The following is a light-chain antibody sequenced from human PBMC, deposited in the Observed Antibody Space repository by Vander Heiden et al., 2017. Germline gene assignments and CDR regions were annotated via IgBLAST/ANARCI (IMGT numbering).Light chain of an antibody. Sequence: QSALTQPASVSGSPGQSITISCTGTSSDVGVYNYVSWYQQQPGKAPKLMIYDVSNRPSGVSNRFSGSKSGNTASLTISGRQAEDEADYYCSSDRSGSTRVFGGGTKLTVL. V-gene: IGLV2-14*03. J-gene: IGLJ3*02. CDR2: DVS. CDR1: SSDVGVYNY. CDR3: SSDRSGSTRV.